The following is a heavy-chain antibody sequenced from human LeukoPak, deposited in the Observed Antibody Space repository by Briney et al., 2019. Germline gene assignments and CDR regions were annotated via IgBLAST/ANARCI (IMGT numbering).Heavy chain of an antibody. CDR1: GFTVSSNY. Sequence: GGSLRLSCAASGFTVSSNYMSWVRQAPGKGLEWVSVIYIGGVTYYADSVKGRFTISRDNSKNTLYLQMNGLRAEDTAVYYCARDLRDYYDGSAYVDAFDIWGQGTMVTVSS. D-gene: IGHD3-22*01. J-gene: IGHJ3*02. CDR2: IYIGGVT. CDR3: ARDLRDYYDGSAYVDAFDI. V-gene: IGHV3-53*01.